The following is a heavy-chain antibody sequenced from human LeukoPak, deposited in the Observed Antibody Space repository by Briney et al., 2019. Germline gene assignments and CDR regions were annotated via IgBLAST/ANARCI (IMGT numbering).Heavy chain of an antibody. CDR3: ARGGHWFDP. CDR2: IDREGDTK. J-gene: IGHJ5*02. V-gene: IGHV3-74*01. CDR1: GFTFSTYW. Sequence: GGSLRLSCAASGFTFSTYWMHWVRQAPGKGLMWVSRIDREGDTKNYVDSVKGRFTISRDNAKNTLYLQMNTLRAEDTAVYYCARGGHWFDPWGQGTLVTVSS.